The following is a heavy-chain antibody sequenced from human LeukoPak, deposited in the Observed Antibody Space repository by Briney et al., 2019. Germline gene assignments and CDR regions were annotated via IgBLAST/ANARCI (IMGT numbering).Heavy chain of an antibody. J-gene: IGHJ6*02. D-gene: IGHD1-1*01. Sequence: GRSLRLSCAASGFTFDDYAMHWVRQAPGKGLEWVSGISWNSGSIGYADSVKGRFTISRDSAKNSLYLQMNSLRAEDTALYYCAKGEGTLGYYYYGMDVWGQGTTVTVSS. CDR3: AKGEGTLGYYYYGMDV. V-gene: IGHV3-9*01. CDR1: GFTFDDYA. CDR2: ISWNSGSI.